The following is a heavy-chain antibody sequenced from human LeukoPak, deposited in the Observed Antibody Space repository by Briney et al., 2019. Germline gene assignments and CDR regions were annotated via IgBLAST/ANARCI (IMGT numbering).Heavy chain of an antibody. CDR1: GFSFSSYA. CDR3: AKDLSHDIGGYGFFGF. J-gene: IGHJ4*02. D-gene: IGHD3-22*01. V-gene: IGHV3-23*01. CDR2: VSGVGDAT. Sequence: GGSLRLSCATSGFSFSSYAMSWVRQTPGKGLEWVSPVSGVGDATYYTDSVKGRFTVSRDNSKNALYLQLSSLRAEDTAVYYCAKDLSHDIGGYGFFGFWGQGTPVTVSS.